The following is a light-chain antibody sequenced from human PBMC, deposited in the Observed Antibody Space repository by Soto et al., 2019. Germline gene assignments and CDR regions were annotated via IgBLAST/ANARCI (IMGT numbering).Light chain of an antibody. CDR2: DAS. Sequence: DIQMTQSPSSLSASVGDRVTITCQASQDISNYLNWYQQKPGKAPKLLIYDASNLETGVPSRFNGSGSGTDFKFTISSLQPEDIATYYCQQYDNLTQSITFGQETQLEIK. V-gene: IGKV1-33*01. CDR1: QDISNY. J-gene: IGKJ5*01. CDR3: QQYDNLTQSIT.